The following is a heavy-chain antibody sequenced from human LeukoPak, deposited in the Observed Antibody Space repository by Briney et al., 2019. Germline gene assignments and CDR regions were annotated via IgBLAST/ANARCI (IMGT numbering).Heavy chain of an antibody. CDR3: TRAVGFDRGMDV. V-gene: IGHV6-1*01. D-gene: IGHD2-15*01. J-gene: IGHJ6*02. CDR2: TYHRSKWYN. Sequence: SQTLSLTCAISGDLVSSNSAAWNWIRQSPSRGLEWLGRTYHRSKWYNEYAVSVKSRITINPDTSENQLSLQLKSVTSEDTAVYYCTRAVGFDRGMDVWGQGTTVTVSS. CDR1: GDLVSSNSAA.